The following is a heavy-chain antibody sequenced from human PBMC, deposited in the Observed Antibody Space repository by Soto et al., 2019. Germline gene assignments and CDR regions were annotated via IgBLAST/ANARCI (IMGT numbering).Heavy chain of an antibody. V-gene: IGHV3-48*02. D-gene: IGHD6-19*01. Sequence: EVQLVESGGGLVQPGGSLRLSCVASGFTFSTDSMNWVRQAPGKGLEWVAHISTSGATRYYADSVKGRFTISRDNAQSSLYLQMDRLRNEDTAVYYCAGFFGSGFDYWGQGTLVTVSS. CDR3: AGFFGSGFDY. J-gene: IGHJ4*02. CDR1: GFTFSTDS. CDR2: ISTSGATR.